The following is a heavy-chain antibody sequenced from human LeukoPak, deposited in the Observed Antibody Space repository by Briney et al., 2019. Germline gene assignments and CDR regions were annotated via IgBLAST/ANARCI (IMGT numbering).Heavy chain of an antibody. V-gene: IGHV1-69*04. J-gene: IGHJ6*02. CDR3: ARPSFGNYGMDV. CDR1: GGTFSSYA. D-gene: IGHD3-10*01. Sequence: SVKVSFKASGGTFSSYAISWVRRAPGQGLGWMGRIIPIFGIANYRQKFQGRVTITADKSTSTAYMELSSLRSEDTAVYYCARPSFGNYGMDVWGQGTTVTVSS. CDR2: IIPIFGIA.